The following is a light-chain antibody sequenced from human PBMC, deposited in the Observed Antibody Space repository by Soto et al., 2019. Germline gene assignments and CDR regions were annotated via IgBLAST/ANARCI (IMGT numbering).Light chain of an antibody. Sequence: DIVMTQSPLSLPVTPGEPASISCRSSQSLLHSNGYNYLDWYLQKPGQSPQLLIYLGSNRASGVPDRFSGSGSGTDFTLKISRVEAEDVGVYYCMHALRTPYTFGQGTKLEIK. CDR1: QSLLHSNGYNY. CDR3: MHALRTPYT. CDR2: LGS. V-gene: IGKV2-28*01. J-gene: IGKJ2*01.